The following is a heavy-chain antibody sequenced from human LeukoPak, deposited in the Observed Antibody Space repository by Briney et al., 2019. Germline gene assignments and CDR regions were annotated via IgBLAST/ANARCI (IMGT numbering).Heavy chain of an antibody. CDR3: ATGVVGSSSSSYYMDV. CDR2: MNPNSGNT. J-gene: IGHJ6*03. Sequence: GASVKVSCKGSGYTFTSYDFNWVRQATGQGLEWMGWMNPNSGNTGYAQKFQGRVTITRNTSISTAYMELSSLRSEDTAVYYCATGVVGSSSSSYYMDVWGKGTTVTVSS. V-gene: IGHV1-8*03. D-gene: IGHD2-2*01. CDR1: GYTFTSYD.